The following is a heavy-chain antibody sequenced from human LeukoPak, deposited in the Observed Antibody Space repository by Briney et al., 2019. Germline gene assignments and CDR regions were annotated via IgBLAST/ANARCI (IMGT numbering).Heavy chain of an antibody. CDR3: ARASSDDTAMATPFAY. CDR2: ITPIFGTA. Sequence: ASVKVSCKASGGTFSNYAINWVRQAPGQGLEWMGGITPIFGTANYIQKFQGRVTITADKSTSTAYMELSRLRSEDTAIYYCARASSDDTAMATPFAYWGQGTLVTVSS. J-gene: IGHJ4*02. D-gene: IGHD5-18*01. V-gene: IGHV1-69*06. CDR1: GGTFSNYA.